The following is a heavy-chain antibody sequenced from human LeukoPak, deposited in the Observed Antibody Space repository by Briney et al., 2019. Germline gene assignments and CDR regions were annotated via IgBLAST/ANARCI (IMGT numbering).Heavy chain of an antibody. CDR1: GFTFSSYW. V-gene: IGHV3-74*01. D-gene: IGHD1-26*01. CDR2: INSDGSST. CDR3: ASRLRVGATPAFDI. J-gene: IGHJ3*02. Sequence: GGSLRLSCAASGFTFSSYWMHWVRQAPGKGLVWVSRINSDGSSTSYADSVKGRFTISRDNAKNTLYLQMNGLRAEDTAVYYCASRLRVGATPAFDIWGQGTMVTVSS.